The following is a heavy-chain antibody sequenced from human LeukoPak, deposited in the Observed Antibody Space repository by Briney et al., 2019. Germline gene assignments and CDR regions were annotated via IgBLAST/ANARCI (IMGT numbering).Heavy chain of an antibody. J-gene: IGHJ6*03. CDR3: ARDPYYAKSGSGDYYYYMDV. D-gene: IGHD3-22*01. CDR1: GYIFITYF. CDR2: INPDGGRT. Sequence: ASVKVSRKASGYIFITYFIHGVRQAPGQGLEWMGIINPDGGRTSYAQKFQGRVTITRDTSTSTVYMELSSLRSEDTAVYYCARDPYYAKSGSGDYYYYMDVWGEGTTVTPSS. V-gene: IGHV1-46*01.